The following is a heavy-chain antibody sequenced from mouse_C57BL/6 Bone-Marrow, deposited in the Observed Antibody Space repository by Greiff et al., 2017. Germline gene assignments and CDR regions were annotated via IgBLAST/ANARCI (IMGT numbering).Heavy chain of an antibody. CDR3: ARGLYAMDY. Sequence: QVQLQQSGAELVRPGSPVKLSCKASGYTFTSYWMDWVKQRPGQGLEWIGNIYPSDSETHYNQKFKDKATLTVDKSSSTAYMQLSSLTSEDSAVYYCARGLYAMDYWGQGTSVTVSS. CDR1: GYTFTSYW. J-gene: IGHJ4*01. CDR2: IYPSDSET. V-gene: IGHV1-61*01.